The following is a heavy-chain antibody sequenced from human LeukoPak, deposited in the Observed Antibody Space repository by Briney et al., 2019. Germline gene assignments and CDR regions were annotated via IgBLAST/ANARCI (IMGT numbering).Heavy chain of an antibody. D-gene: IGHD1-7*01. CDR2: INHSGST. CDR1: GGSFSGYY. V-gene: IGHV4-34*01. CDR3: AIWGLELNY. Sequence: SETLSLTCAVYGGSFSGYYWSWIRQPPGKGLEWIGEINHSGSTNYNPSLKSRVTISVDTSKNQFSLKLRSVTAADTAVYYCAIWGLELNYWGQGTLVTVSS. J-gene: IGHJ4*02.